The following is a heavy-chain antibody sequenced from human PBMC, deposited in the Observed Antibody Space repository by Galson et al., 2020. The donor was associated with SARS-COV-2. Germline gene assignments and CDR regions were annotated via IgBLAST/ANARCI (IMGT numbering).Heavy chain of an antibody. J-gene: IGHJ6*02. CDR3: ASLPGDGDLYYYYGMDV. Sequence: GGSLRLSCAASGFTFSSYSMNWVRQAPGKGLEWVSSISSSSSYIYYADSVKGRFTISRDNAKNSLYLQMNSLRAEDTAVDYCASLPGDGDLYYYYGMDVWGQGTTVTVSS. V-gene: IGHV3-21*01. CDR2: ISSSSSYI. CDR1: GFTFSSYS. D-gene: IGHD4-17*01.